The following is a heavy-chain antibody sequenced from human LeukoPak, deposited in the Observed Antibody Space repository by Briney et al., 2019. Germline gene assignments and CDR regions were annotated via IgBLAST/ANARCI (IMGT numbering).Heavy chain of an antibody. CDR2: ISAYNGNT. J-gene: IGHJ5*02. CDR3: AREYDFWSGRNWFDP. D-gene: IGHD3-3*01. V-gene: IGHV1-18*01. Sequence: ASVKVSCKASGYTFTSYGISWVRQAPGQGLEWMGWISAYNGNTNYAQKLQGRVTKTTDTSTSTAYMELRSLRSDDTAVYYCAREYDFWSGRNWFDPWGQGTLVTVSS. CDR1: GYTFTSYG.